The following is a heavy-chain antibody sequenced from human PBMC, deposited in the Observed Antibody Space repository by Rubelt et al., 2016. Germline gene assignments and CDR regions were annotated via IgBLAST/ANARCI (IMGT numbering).Heavy chain of an antibody. CDR1: GFTFSSYS. CDR2: INYKGSTI. CDR3: ARAWYYGSGTYYDNWFDP. V-gene: IGHV3-48*04. J-gene: IGHJ5*02. Sequence: QLGMRGGGLVQPGGSLRLSCAASGFTFSSYSMNWVRQAPGKGLEWISYINYKGSTISYADSVKGRFTISRDNAKNSLFLQMNSLRADDTAVYYCARAWYYGSGTYYDNWFDPWGQGTLVTVSS. D-gene: IGHD3-10*01.